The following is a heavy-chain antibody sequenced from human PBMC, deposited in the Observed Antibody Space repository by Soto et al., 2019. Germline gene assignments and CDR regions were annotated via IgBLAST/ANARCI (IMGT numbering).Heavy chain of an antibody. Sequence: GESLKISCKGSGFQFSTYWIGWVRQMPGKGLEWMGTIYLGDSDTRYSPSFQGQVTMSVDRSISTAYLQWSSLKASDTAMYYCARHGKIASRSNYFDYWGQGILVTVS. D-gene: IGHD1-26*01. V-gene: IGHV5-51*01. CDR2: IYLGDSDT. J-gene: IGHJ4*02. CDR1: GFQFSTYW. CDR3: ARHGKIASRSNYFDY.